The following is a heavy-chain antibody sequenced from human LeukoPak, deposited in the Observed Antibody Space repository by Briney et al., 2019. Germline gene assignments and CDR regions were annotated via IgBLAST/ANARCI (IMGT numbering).Heavy chain of an antibody. J-gene: IGHJ6*03. CDR2: INPNSGDT. Sequence: ASVTVSCKASGYTFTGYYMHWVRQAPGQGLEWMGWINPNSGDTNYAQKFQGRVALTRDTSISTAYMELRRLRSDDTAVYYCATSVAAGDTYYFYYYMDVWGKGTTVSVSS. D-gene: IGHD6-13*01. V-gene: IGHV1-2*02. CDR3: ATSVAAGDTYYFYYYMDV. CDR1: GYTFTGYY.